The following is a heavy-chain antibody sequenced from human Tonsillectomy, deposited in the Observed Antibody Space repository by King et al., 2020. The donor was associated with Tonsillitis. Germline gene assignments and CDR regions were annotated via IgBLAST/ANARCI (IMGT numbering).Heavy chain of an antibody. Sequence: VQLVQSGAEVKKPGESLKISCKGSGYSFTNYWIGWVRQMPGKGLEWMGIIYPGDSNTSYSPSFQGQVTISADKSISTAYLQWSSLKASDTAMYYCARWGITIFGVVIAFDYWGQGTLVTVSS. CDR3: ARWGITIFGVVIAFDY. CDR1: GYSFTNYW. V-gene: IGHV5-51*01. D-gene: IGHD3-3*01. CDR2: IYPGDSNT. J-gene: IGHJ4*02.